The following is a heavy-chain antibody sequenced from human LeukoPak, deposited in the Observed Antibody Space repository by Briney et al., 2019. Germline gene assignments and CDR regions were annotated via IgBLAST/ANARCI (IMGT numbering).Heavy chain of an antibody. Sequence: GASVKVSCKASGYTFTSYGITWVRQAPGQGLEWMGWISAYNGNTNYAQKLQGRVTMTTDTSTTTAYMELRSLRSDDTAVYYCAKTGAGGYYFSSDYWGQGTLVTVSS. CDR2: ISAYNGNT. J-gene: IGHJ4*02. V-gene: IGHV1-18*01. D-gene: IGHD3-22*01. CDR3: AKTGAGGYYFSSDY. CDR1: GYTFTSYG.